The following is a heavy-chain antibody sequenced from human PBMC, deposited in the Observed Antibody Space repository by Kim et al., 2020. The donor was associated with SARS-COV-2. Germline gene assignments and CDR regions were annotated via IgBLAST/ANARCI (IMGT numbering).Heavy chain of an antibody. Sequence: PSLKSRVTIAVDTSKNQVSLKLSSVTAADTAVYYCARFSYGSGSYNSFDYWGQGTLVTVSS. V-gene: IGHV4-31*02. CDR3: ARFSYGSGSYNSFDY. J-gene: IGHJ4*02. D-gene: IGHD3-10*01.